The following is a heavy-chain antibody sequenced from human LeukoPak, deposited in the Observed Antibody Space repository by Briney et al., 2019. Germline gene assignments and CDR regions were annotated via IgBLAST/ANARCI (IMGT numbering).Heavy chain of an antibody. Sequence: PGGSLRLSCAASGFTFSDYSMNWVRQAPGKGLEWVASISSSSPYIYYTDSVKGRFTISRDNAKNSLYLQMNSLRAEDTAVYYGARLYRRVGPFDYWGKGTLVTVSS. D-gene: IGHD1-26*01. CDR3: ARLYRRVGPFDY. J-gene: IGHJ4*02. V-gene: IGHV3-21*01. CDR2: ISSSSPYI. CDR1: GFTFSDYS.